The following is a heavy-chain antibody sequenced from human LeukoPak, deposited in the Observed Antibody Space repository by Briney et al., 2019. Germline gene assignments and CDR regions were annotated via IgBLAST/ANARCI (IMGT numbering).Heavy chain of an antibody. Sequence: ASVKVSCKASGYTFRSYGIGWVRQAPGQGLEWMGWISPYNGDTNYAQNLQGRATMTTDTSTSTAYMELRSLTSDDTAMYYCARDSSGHKSFDYWGQGTLVTVSS. J-gene: IGHJ4*02. CDR2: ISPYNGDT. V-gene: IGHV1-18*01. CDR1: GYTFRSYG. CDR3: ARDSSGHKSFDY. D-gene: IGHD6-19*01.